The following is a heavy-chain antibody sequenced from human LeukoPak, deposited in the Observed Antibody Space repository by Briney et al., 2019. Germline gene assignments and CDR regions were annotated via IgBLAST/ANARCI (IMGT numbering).Heavy chain of an antibody. Sequence: ASVKVSCKASGYTFTSYYMHWVRQAPGQGLEWMGIINPSGGSTSYAQKFQGRVTMTRDTSISTAYIELSRLRFDDTAVYYCARDCSSTSCWNYWGQGTLVTVSS. CDR1: GYTFTSYY. CDR2: INPSGGST. CDR3: ARDCSSTSCWNY. D-gene: IGHD2-2*01. J-gene: IGHJ4*02. V-gene: IGHV1-46*01.